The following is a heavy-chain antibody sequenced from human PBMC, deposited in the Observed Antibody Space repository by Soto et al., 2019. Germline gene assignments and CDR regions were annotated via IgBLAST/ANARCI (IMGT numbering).Heavy chain of an antibody. CDR1: GGTFSSYA. D-gene: IGHD2-2*01. V-gene: IGHV1-69*13. J-gene: IGHJ6*03. CDR3: ARDLRGGCSSTSCHYYYYYMDV. Sequence: ASVKVSCKASGGTFSSYAISWVRQAPGQGLEWMGGIIPIFGTANYAQKFQGRVTITADESTSTAYMELSSLRSEDTAVYYCARDLRGGCSSTSCHYYYYYMDVWGKGTTVTVSS. CDR2: IIPIFGTA.